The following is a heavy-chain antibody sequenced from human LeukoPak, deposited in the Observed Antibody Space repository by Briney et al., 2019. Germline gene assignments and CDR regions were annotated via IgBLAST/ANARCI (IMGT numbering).Heavy chain of an antibody. CDR1: GFTFSSYS. J-gene: IGHJ3*02. D-gene: IGHD1-1*01. CDR2: ISSSSYI. Sequence: GGSLRLSCAASGFTFSSYSMNWVRQAPGKGLEWASSISSSSYIYYADSVKGRFTISRDNAKNSLYLQMNSLRAEDTAVYYCARGQLSSGAFDIWGQGTMVTVSS. V-gene: IGHV3-21*04. CDR3: ARGQLSSGAFDI.